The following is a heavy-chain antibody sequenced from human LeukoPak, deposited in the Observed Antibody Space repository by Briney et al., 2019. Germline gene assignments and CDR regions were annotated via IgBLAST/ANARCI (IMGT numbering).Heavy chain of an antibody. CDR3: ARPQSFYSCYGMDV. CDR1: GFTFSYYA. Sequence: PGGSLRLSCAASGFTFSYYAMHWVRQAPGKGLEWVAVISYDGTNKYYADSVKGRFTISRDSSKSTLYLQMNSLTAEDTGVYYCARPQSFYSCYGMDVWGQGTTVTVSS. V-gene: IGHV3-30*04. CDR2: ISYDGTNK. J-gene: IGHJ6*02.